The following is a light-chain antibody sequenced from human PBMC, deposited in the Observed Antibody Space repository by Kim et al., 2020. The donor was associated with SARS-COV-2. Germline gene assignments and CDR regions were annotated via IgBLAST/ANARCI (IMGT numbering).Light chain of an antibody. V-gene: IGLV3-1*01. Sequence: SYELTQPPSVSVSPGQTASITCSGDELGNKFACWYQQKPGQSPVLVIYQDKKRPSGIPERFSGSNSGNTATLTISGTQALDEADYFCQTWDTRTACFVFG. J-gene: IGLJ1*01. CDR1: ELGNKF. CDR3: QTWDTRTACFV. CDR2: QDK.